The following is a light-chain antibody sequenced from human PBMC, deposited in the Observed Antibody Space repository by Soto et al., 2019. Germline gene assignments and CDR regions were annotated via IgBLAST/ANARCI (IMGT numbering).Light chain of an antibody. V-gene: IGLV2-8*01. CDR3: RSYAGSNKLL. CDR1: SSDVGGYNY. J-gene: IGLJ2*01. Sequence: QSALTQPPSASGSPGQSVTISCTGTSSDVGGYNYVSWYQQHPGKAPKLMIYEVSKRPSGVPDRFSGSKSGNTASLTVSGLQAEDEADYYCRSYAGSNKLLFGGGTQLTVL. CDR2: EVS.